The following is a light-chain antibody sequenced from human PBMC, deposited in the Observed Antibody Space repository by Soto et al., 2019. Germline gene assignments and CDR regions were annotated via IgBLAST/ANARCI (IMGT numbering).Light chain of an antibody. V-gene: IGLV1-47*02. CDR1: SSNIGSNY. J-gene: IGLJ2*01. CDR3: AAWDDSLKGV. CDR2: SNN. Sequence: QSVLTQPPSASGTPGQRVTISCSGSSSNIGSNYVYWYQQVPGTAPKVLIYSNNQRPSGVPDRFSGSKSDTSASLAISGLRSEDEADYYCAAWDDSLKGVFGGGTKLTVL.